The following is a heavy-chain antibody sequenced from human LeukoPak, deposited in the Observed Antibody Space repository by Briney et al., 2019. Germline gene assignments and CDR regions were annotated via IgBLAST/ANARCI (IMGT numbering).Heavy chain of an antibody. Sequence: SETLSLTCTVSGYSISSGYYWGWIRQPPGKGLEWIGSMFHSGSTYYNPSLKSRVTISVDTSKNQFSLKLSSVTAADTAVYYCARDRGEYYDFWSGYYRVYNWFDPWGQGTLVTVSS. CDR2: MFHSGST. D-gene: IGHD3-3*01. CDR1: GYSISSGYY. CDR3: ARDRGEYYDFWSGYYRVYNWFDP. V-gene: IGHV4-38-2*02. J-gene: IGHJ5*02.